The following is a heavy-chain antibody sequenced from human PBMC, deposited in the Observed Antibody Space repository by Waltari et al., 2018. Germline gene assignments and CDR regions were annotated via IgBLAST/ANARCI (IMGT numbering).Heavy chain of an antibody. CDR2: INDRGLT. D-gene: IGHD3-10*01. CDR1: GGSSFSAYY. J-gene: IGHJ1*01. V-gene: IGHV4-34*02. CDR3: ARSAAIVVRGRYFQY. Sequence: QVQLQQWGAGLLKPSETLSLSCAVHGGSSFSAYYWNWVRQVPGKGLEWIVEINDRGLTNYNPSLKRRVTISVDTSRNQFSLTLTSVTAADTALYYCARSAAIVVRGRYFQYWGQGTLVTVSS.